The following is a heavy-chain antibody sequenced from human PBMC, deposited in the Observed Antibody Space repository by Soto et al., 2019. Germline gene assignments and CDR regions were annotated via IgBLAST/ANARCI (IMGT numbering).Heavy chain of an antibody. CDR1: GYSSSTSAYS. D-gene: IGHD6-19*01. V-gene: IGHV4-30-2*01. J-gene: IGHJ5*02. CDR2: IYRSGVT. Sequence: TXSLTCSFSGYSSSTSAYSWGWIRQPPGKALEWVGFIYRSGVTSYNPSLKSRVSISLDTSNNQCSLKLGSVTAADTAVYYCAGMPYNSGTRLDTWGQGTLVTVSS. CDR3: AGMPYNSGTRLDT.